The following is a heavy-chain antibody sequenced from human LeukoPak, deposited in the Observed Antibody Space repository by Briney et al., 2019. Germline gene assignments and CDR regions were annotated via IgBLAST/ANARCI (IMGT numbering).Heavy chain of an antibody. V-gene: IGHV4-59*01. D-gene: IGHD6-19*01. Sequence: SETLSLTCAVYGGSFSGYYWSWIRQPPGKGLEWIGYIYYSGSTNYNPSLKSRVTISVDTSKNQFSLKLSSVTAADTAVYYCARDRGLYSSGWYGEDQYYYYYYGMDVWGQGTTVTVSS. J-gene: IGHJ6*02. CDR1: GGSFSGYY. CDR3: ARDRGLYSSGWYGEDQYYYYYYGMDV. CDR2: IYYSGST.